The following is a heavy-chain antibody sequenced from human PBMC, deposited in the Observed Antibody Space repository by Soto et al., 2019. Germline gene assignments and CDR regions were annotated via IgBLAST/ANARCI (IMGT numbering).Heavy chain of an antibody. CDR1: GFTFSSYG. D-gene: IGHD6-19*01. CDR3: AREQEYSSGWYNKYYFDY. Sequence: GGSLRLSCAASGFTFSSYGMHWVRQAPGKGLEWVAVIWYDGSNKYYADSVKGRFTISRDNSKNTLYLQMNSLRAEDTAVYYCAREQEYSSGWYNKYYFDYWGQGTLVTVSS. CDR2: IWYDGSNK. J-gene: IGHJ4*02. V-gene: IGHV3-33*01.